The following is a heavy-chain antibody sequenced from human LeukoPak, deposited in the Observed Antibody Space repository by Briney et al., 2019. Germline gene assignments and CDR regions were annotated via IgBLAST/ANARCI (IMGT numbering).Heavy chain of an antibody. V-gene: IGHV5-51*01. Sequence: PGESLKISCQVSGYIFTNYWIGWVRQMPGKGLEWMGIIYPGDSDTRYSPSFQGQVTISADKSIKTAYLQWSSLKASDTAMFYCASSTAVTTHYFDFWGQGTLVTVSS. J-gene: IGHJ4*02. CDR2: IYPGDSDT. D-gene: IGHD4-17*01. CDR3: ASSTAVTTHYFDF. CDR1: GYIFTNYW.